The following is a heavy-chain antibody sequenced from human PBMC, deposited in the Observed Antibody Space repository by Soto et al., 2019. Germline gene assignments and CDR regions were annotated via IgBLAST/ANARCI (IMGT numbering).Heavy chain of an antibody. J-gene: IGHJ4*02. V-gene: IGHV3-30*18. Sequence: GGSLRLSCAASGFTFSSYGMHWVRQAPGKGLEWVAVISYDGSNKYYADSVKGRFTISRDNSKNTLYLQMNSLRAEDTAVYYYAKPLKGLFAPPPPAPGGQETRVTASS. D-gene: IGHD3-16*01. CDR1: GFTFSSYG. CDR2: ISYDGSNK. CDR3: AKPLKGLFAPPPPAP.